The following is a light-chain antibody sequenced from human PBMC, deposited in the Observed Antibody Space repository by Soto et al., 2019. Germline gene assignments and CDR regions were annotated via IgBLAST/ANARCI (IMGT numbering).Light chain of an antibody. J-gene: IGLJ1*01. CDR2: EGS. V-gene: IGLV2-23*03. Sequence: QSALTQPASVSGSPGQSITISCTGTSSDVGSYNLVSWYQQHPGKAPKLMIYEGSKRPSGVSNRFSGSKSGNTASLTISGLQAEDEADSYCCSYAGSSTFFGTGTKVTVL. CDR3: CSYAGSSTF. CDR1: SSDVGSYNL.